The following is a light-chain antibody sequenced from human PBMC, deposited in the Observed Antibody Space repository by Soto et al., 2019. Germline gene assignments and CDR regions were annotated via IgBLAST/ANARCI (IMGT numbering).Light chain of an antibody. CDR3: CSYAGRYSWV. Sequence: QSALTQPRSVSGSPGQSVTISCTGTSSDVGGYNYVSWYQHHPGKAPKLMIYDVNQRPSGVPDRFSGSKSGNTASLTISGLQAEDEADYDCCSYAGRYSWVFGGGTKLNVL. J-gene: IGLJ3*02. CDR2: DVN. V-gene: IGLV2-11*01. CDR1: SSDVGGYNY.